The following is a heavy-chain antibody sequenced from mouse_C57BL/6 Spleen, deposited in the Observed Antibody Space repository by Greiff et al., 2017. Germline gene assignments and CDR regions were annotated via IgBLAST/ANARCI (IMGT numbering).Heavy chain of an antibody. CDR3: ARDRDFYAMDY. CDR1: GFTFSDFY. D-gene: IGHD3-3*01. Sequence: EVQLVESGGGLVQSGRSLRLSCATSGFTFSDFYMEWVRQAPGKGLEWIAASRNKANDYTTEYSASVKDRFIVSRDTSQSILYLQMNALRAEDTASYYCARDRDFYAMDYWGQGTSVTVSA. J-gene: IGHJ4*01. CDR2: SRNKANDYTT. V-gene: IGHV7-1*01.